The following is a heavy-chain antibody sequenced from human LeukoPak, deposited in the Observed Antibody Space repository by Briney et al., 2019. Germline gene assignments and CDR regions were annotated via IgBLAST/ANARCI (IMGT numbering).Heavy chain of an antibody. D-gene: IGHD2-8*01. CDR3: AILNCTNGVCYEY. Sequence: ETLSLTCTVSGGSISSYYWSWIRQPAGKGLEWIGRIYTSGSTNYNPSLKSRVTISVDTSKNQFSLKLSSVTAADTAVYYCAILNCTNGVCYEYWGQGTLVTVSS. CDR2: IYTSGST. V-gene: IGHV4-4*07. CDR1: GGSISSYY. J-gene: IGHJ4*02.